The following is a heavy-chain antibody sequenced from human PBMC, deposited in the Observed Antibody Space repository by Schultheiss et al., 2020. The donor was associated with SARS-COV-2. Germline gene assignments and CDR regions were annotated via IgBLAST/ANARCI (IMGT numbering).Heavy chain of an antibody. V-gene: IGHV3-48*03. J-gene: IGHJ3*02. CDR3: ARGRATPDAFDI. CDR2: ISSSGSTI. D-gene: IGHD5-12*01. CDR1: GFTFSSYE. Sequence: GGSLRLSCAASGFTFSSYEMNWVRQAPGKGLEWVSYISSSGSTIYYADSVKGRFTISRDNSKNTLYLQMNSLRAEDTAVYYCARGRATPDAFDIWGQGTMVTVSS.